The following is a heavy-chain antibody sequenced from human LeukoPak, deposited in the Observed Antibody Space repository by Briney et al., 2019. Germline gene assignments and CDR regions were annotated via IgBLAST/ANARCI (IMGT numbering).Heavy chain of an antibody. D-gene: IGHD1-26*01. CDR2: VYYSGTS. CDR3: ARAYSGSYSYFDH. J-gene: IGHJ4*02. Sequence: PSETLSLTCTVSGGSISSYYWSWVRQSPGKGLEWIGYVYYSGTSNYNPSLKSRVTISVDMSKNQFFLILSSVTAADTAVYYCARAYSGSYSYFDHWGQGTLVTVSS. V-gene: IGHV4-59*01. CDR1: GGSISSYY.